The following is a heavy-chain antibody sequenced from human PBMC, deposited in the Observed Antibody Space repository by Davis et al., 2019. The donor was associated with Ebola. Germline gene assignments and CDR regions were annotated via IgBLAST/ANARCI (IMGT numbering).Heavy chain of an antibody. CDR1: GFTFSSYA. J-gene: IGHJ4*02. CDR3: AKNLQSMVGQLLLYYFDY. CDR2: ISGSGGST. D-gene: IGHD2-15*01. V-gene: IGHV3-23*01. Sequence: PGGSLRLSCAASGFTFSSYAMSWVRQAPGKGLEWVSAISGSGGSTYYADSVKGRFTISRDNSKNTLYLQMNSLRAEDTAVYYCAKNLQSMVGQLLLYYFDYWGQGTLVTVSS.